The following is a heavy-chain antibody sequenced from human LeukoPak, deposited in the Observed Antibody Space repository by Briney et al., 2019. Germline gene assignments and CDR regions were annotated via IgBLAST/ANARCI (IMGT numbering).Heavy chain of an antibody. J-gene: IGHJ4*02. D-gene: IGHD6-13*01. CDR1: GGSFSGYY. CDR2: INHSGST. Sequence: SETLSLTCAVYGGSFSGYYWSWIRQPPGKGLEWIGEINHSGSTNYNPSLKSRVTISVDTSRNQFSLKLSSVTAADTAVYYCARRKYSSSWYVINGFDYWGQGTLVTVSS. CDR3: ARRKYSSSWYVINGFDY. V-gene: IGHV4-34*01.